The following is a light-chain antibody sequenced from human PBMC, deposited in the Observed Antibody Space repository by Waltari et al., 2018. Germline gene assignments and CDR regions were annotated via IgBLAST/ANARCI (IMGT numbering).Light chain of an antibody. Sequence: EIVLTQSPGTLSLSPGDRATLSCRASQSVDIRYLAWYQQKPGQAPRLLIYGASSRANGITDRFSGSGSGTDFTLTISRLEPEDFAVYYCQQSGSSPRTFGQGTKVEI. V-gene: IGKV3-20*01. CDR1: QSVDIRY. CDR2: GAS. CDR3: QQSGSSPRT. J-gene: IGKJ1*01.